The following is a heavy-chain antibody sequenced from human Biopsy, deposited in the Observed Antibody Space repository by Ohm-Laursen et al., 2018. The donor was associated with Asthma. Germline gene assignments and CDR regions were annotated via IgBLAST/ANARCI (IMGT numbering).Heavy chain of an antibody. CDR2: ISPFTGDT. CDR3: ARHPYNFGGFDY. CDR1: GYIFRSYG. J-gene: IGHJ4*02. Sequence: ESSVKVSCKASGYIFRSYGASWVRQAPGQGLEWMGWISPFTGDTHFGQKFQGRVTGTTDTSTDTAYIELRSLRSDDTAVYYCARHPYNFGGFDYWGQGSLVLVSS. D-gene: IGHD5-24*01. V-gene: IGHV1-18*04.